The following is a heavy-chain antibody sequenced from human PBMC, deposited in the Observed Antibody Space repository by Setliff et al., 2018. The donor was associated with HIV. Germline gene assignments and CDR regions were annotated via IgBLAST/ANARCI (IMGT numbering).Heavy chain of an antibody. Sequence: SETLSLTCAVYGGSFSGYYWSWIRQPPGKGLEWIGEINHSGSTNYNPSLKRRVTISVDTSKNQFSLKLSSVTAADTAVYYCARGILFWSDYVWGSSRTFDYWGQGTLVTVSS. CDR3: ARGILFWSDYVWGSSRTFDY. D-gene: IGHD3-16*01. CDR2: INHSGST. V-gene: IGHV4-34*01. J-gene: IGHJ4*02. CDR1: GGSFSGYY.